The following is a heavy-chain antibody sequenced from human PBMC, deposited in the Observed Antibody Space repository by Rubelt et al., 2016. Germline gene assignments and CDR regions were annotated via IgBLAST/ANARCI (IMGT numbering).Heavy chain of an antibody. V-gene: IGHV1-69*01. Sequence: GQGLEWMGGIIPIFGTANYAQKFQGRVTITADESTSTAYMELSRLRSDDTAVYYCARGGVVVVAAANNWFDPWGQGTLVTVSS. CDR3: ARGGVVVVAAANNWFDP. CDR2: IIPIFGTA. J-gene: IGHJ5*02. D-gene: IGHD2-15*01.